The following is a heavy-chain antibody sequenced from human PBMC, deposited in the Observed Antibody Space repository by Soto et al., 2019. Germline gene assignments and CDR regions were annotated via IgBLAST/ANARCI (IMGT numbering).Heavy chain of an antibody. J-gene: IGHJ4*02. CDR1: GGTFSSYA. V-gene: IGHV1-69*01. CDR3: AIGADYDYVWGSYRPVYFDY. CDR2: IIPIFGTA. Sequence: QVQLVQSGAEVKKPGSSVKVSCKASGGTFSSYAISWVRQAPGQGLEWMGGIIPIFGTANYAKKFQGRVMITADEPTSTVYMELRSLVLEDTAVYYCAIGADYDYVWGSYRPVYFDYWGQGTLVTVSS. D-gene: IGHD3-16*02.